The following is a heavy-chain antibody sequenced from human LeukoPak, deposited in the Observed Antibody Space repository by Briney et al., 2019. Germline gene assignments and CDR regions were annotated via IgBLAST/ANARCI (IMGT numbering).Heavy chain of an antibody. CDR2: MKRDGSEV. CDR3: ARYTEYYFDY. CDR1: GFTFSTYW. D-gene: IGHD2-2*02. Sequence: GGSLRLSCAASGFTFSTYWMTWVRQAPGKGLEWVANMKRDGSEVYYANSVKGHFTISRDNAKNSLYLQMNSLRAEGTAVYYCARYTEYYFDYWGQGTLVTVPS. V-gene: IGHV3-7*01. J-gene: IGHJ4*02.